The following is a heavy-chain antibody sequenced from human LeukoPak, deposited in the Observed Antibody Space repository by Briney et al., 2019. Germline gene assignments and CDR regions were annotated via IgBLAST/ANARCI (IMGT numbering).Heavy chain of an antibody. V-gene: IGHV1-69*04. J-gene: IGHJ4*02. Sequence: ASVKVSCKASGGTFSSYAISWVRQAPGQGLEWMGRIIPILGIANYAQKFQGRVTITADKSTSTAYMELSSLRSEDTAVYYCARAQFHHSSGYYPTWGQGTLVTVSS. CDR1: GGTFSSYA. CDR2: IIPILGIA. D-gene: IGHD3-22*01. CDR3: ARAQFHHSSGYYPT.